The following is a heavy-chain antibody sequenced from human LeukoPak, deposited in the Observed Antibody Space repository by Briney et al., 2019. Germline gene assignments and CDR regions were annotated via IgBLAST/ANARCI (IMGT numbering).Heavy chain of an antibody. Sequence: SETLSLTCTVSGGSISSSSYYWGWIRQPPGKGLEWIGRIYTSGSTNYNPSLKSRVTISVDTSKNQFSLKLSPVTAADTAVYYCARGAVTTYSYYMDVWGKGTTVTVSS. V-gene: IGHV4-39*07. CDR2: IYTSGST. J-gene: IGHJ6*03. D-gene: IGHD4-17*01. CDR3: ARGAVTTYSYYMDV. CDR1: GGSISSSSYY.